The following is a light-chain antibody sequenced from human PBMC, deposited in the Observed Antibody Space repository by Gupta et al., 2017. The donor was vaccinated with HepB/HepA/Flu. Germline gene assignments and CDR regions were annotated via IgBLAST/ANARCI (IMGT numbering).Light chain of an antibody. CDR3: AAWDDSLNGDVV. CDR1: SSNIGSNT. Sequence: QSVLTQPPSASGTPGQRVTIYCSGSSSNIGSNTVNWYQQLPGTAPKLLIYSNNQRPSRGPDRFSGSKSGTSASLAISGLQSEDETDYYCAAWDDSLNGDVVFGGGTKLTVL. CDR2: SNN. V-gene: IGLV1-44*01. J-gene: IGLJ2*01.